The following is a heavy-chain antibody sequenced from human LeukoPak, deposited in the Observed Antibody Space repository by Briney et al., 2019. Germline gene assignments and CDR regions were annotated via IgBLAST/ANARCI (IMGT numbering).Heavy chain of an antibody. D-gene: IGHD6-19*01. J-gene: IGHJ4*02. Sequence: GGSLRLSCAASGFTFSSYAMSWVRQAPGKGLEWVANIKTDGGEKYYVDFVKGRFTISRDNAKNPLYLQMNSLRVEDTAVYYCAREMQWLANFDYWGQGALLTVSS. V-gene: IGHV3-7*01. CDR3: AREMQWLANFDY. CDR2: IKTDGGEK. CDR1: GFTFSSYA.